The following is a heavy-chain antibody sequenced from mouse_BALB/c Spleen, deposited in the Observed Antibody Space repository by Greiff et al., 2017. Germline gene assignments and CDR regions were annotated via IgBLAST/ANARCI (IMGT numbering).Heavy chain of an antibody. CDR2: ISYDGSN. J-gene: IGHJ2*01. CDR3: AKLDLFDY. D-gene: IGHD4-1*01. Sequence: EVQLVESGPGLVKPSQSLSLTCSVTGYSITSGYYWNWIRQFPGNKLEWMGYISYDGSNNYNPSLKNRISITRDTSKNQFFLKLNSVTTEDTATYYCAKLDLFDYWGQGTTLTVSS. V-gene: IGHV3-6*02. CDR1: GYSITSGYY.